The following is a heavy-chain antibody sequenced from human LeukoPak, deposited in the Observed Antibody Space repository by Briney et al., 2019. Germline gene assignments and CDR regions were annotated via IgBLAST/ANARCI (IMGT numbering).Heavy chain of an antibody. CDR2: IKSKTDGGTT. V-gene: IGHV3-15*01. CDR3: TTDNWDDAFDI. Sequence: AGGSLRLSCAASGVTVSSNYMSWVRQAPGKGLEWVGRIKSKTDGGTTDYAAPVKGRFTISRDDSKNTLYLQMNSLKTEDTAVYYCTTDNWDDAFDIWGQGTMVTVSS. J-gene: IGHJ3*02. CDR1: GVTVSSNY. D-gene: IGHD7-27*01.